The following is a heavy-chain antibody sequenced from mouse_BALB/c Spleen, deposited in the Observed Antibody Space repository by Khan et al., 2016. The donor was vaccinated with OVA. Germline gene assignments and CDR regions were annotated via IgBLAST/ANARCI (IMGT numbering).Heavy chain of an antibody. CDR2: ISNLAYSI. CDR3: ARDGRRRAWFAY. J-gene: IGHJ3*01. V-gene: IGHV5-15*02. D-gene: IGHD2-12*01. Sequence: EVELVESGGGLVQPGGSRKLSCAASGFTFSDYGMAWVRQAPGKGPEWVAFISNLAYSIDYADTVTGRFTISRENAKNTLYLEMSSLRSEDTAMSDCARDGRRRAWFAYWGQGTLVTVSA. CDR1: GFTFSDYG.